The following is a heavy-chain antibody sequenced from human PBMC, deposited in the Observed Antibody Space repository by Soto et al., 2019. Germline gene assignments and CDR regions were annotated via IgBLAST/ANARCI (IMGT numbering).Heavy chain of an antibody. CDR2: IYYSGST. CDR3: ARHQKYYYDSSGYCFDY. Sequence: SETLSLTCTVSGGSISSSSYYWGWIRQPPGKGLEWIGSIYYSGSTYYNPSLKSRVTISVDTSKNQFSLKLSSVTAADTAVYYCARHQKYYYDSSGYCFDYWGQGTLVTVSS. V-gene: IGHV4-39*01. CDR1: GGSISSSSYY. D-gene: IGHD3-22*01. J-gene: IGHJ4*02.